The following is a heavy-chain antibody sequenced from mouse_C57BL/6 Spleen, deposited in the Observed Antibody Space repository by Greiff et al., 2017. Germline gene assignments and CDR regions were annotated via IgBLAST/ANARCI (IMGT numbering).Heavy chain of an antibody. V-gene: IGHV5-17*01. CDR2: ISSGSSTI. CDR1: GFTFSDYG. J-gene: IGHJ1*03. D-gene: IGHD2-5*01. CDR3: GRSKGSAYYSNYWYFDV. Sequence: EVMLVESGGGLVKPGGSLKLSCAASGFTFSDYGMHWVRQAPEQGLEWVAYISSGSSTIYYADTVKGRFTISRDNAKNTLFLQMTSLRSEDTAMYYCGRSKGSAYYSNYWYFDVWGTGTTVTVSS.